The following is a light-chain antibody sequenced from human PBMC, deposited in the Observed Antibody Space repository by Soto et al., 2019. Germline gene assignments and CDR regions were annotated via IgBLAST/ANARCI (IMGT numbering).Light chain of an antibody. V-gene: IGLV4-69*02. J-gene: IGLJ2*01. CDR3: QTWGTGIVV. Sequence: QSVLTQSPSASASLGASVNLTCTLSSGHSSYAIAWHQQQPEKGPRYLMKVNSDGRHSKGDGIPDRFSGSSSGAERYFTISSLQSEDEADYYCQTWGTGIVVFGGGTKVTVL. CDR2: VNSDGRH. CDR1: SGHSSYA.